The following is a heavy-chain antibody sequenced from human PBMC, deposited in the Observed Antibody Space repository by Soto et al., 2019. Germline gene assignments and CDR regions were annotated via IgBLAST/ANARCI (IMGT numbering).Heavy chain of an antibody. CDR1: GDSISSSHW. CDR2: IYHSGTT. V-gene: IGHV4-4*02. Sequence: QVHLRQSGPGLVKPSGTLSLTCAVSGDSISSSHWWTWVRQPPGKGLEWIGEIYHSGTTKYNPSLKSRVTISVDKSNNQFSLELSSVTAADTAVYYCATLPPRIVVEVLPIPTWGQGILVSVSS. D-gene: IGHD2-21*01. J-gene: IGHJ5*02. CDR3: ATLPPRIVVEVLPIPT.